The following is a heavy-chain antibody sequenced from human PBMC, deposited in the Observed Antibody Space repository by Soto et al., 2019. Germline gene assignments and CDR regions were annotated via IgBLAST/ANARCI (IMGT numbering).Heavy chain of an antibody. Sequence: EVQMLESGGGLVQPGRSLRLSCAASGFTFSNYAMSWVRQAPGKGLEWVSTISGVGGRTYYSESVEGRFTISRDNSKSTPYLQMDSLRAEDTAVYHCAVLTGYFYDLDVWGQGTTVTVSS. V-gene: IGHV3-23*01. J-gene: IGHJ6*02. CDR3: AVLTGYFYDLDV. D-gene: IGHD7-27*01. CDR2: ISGVGGRT. CDR1: GFTFSNYA.